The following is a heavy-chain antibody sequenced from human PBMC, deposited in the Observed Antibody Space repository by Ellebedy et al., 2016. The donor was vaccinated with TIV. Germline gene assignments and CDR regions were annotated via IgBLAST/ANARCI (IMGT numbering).Heavy chain of an antibody. CDR2: IRNNGGNT. D-gene: IGHD3-9*01. Sequence: GGSLRLSXSASGFTFNNYATHWVRQAPGKGLEYVSGIRNNGGNTYYADSVRGRFIISRDNSKYMMYLQMNSLRPEDTAVYYCVKADRYYEILTGYFDYWGQGTLVTVSS. CDR3: VKADRYYEILTGYFDY. V-gene: IGHV3-64D*06. J-gene: IGHJ4*02. CDR1: GFTFNNYA.